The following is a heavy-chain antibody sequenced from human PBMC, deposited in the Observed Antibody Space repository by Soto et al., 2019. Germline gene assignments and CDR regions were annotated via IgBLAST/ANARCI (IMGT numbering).Heavy chain of an antibody. J-gene: IGHJ1*01. D-gene: IGHD6-13*01. CDR2: ISYGGAVK. CDR1: HFFFGHYT. Sequence: PGVSLRLSCVASHFFFGHYTMHWVRQAPGKGLEWVALISYGGAVKGYADFAKGRFAVSGDNSKDIFFLQIDSLRPADTGLYYCASCLTGDGTTWYEKPLDLWGQGTLVTVSS. CDR3: ASCLTGDGTTWYEKPLDL. V-gene: IGHV3-30*03.